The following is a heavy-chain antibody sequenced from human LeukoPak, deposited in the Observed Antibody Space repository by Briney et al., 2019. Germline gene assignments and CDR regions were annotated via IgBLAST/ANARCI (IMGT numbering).Heavy chain of an antibody. CDR1: GFTFDDYA. D-gene: IGHD3-3*01. V-gene: IGHV3-43*02. J-gene: IGHJ6*03. CDR2: ISGDGGST. CDR3: AKDSENYDSSYMDV. Sequence: QPGGSLRLSCAASGFTFDDYAMHWVRQAPGKGLEWVSLISGDGGSTYYADSVKGRFTISRDNSKNSLYLQMNSLRTEDTALYYWAKDSENYDSSYMDVWGKGTTVTVSS.